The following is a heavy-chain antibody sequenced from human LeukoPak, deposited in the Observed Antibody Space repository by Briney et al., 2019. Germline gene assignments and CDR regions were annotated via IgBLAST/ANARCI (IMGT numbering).Heavy chain of an antibody. Sequence: SETLSLTCTVSGGSISSYYWSWIRQPPGKGLEWIGYIYYSGSTNYNPSLKSRVTISVDTSKNQFSLKLSSVTAADTAVYYCAREYSSSDNWFDPWGQGTLVTVSS. J-gene: IGHJ5*02. CDR3: AREYSSSDNWFDP. D-gene: IGHD6-6*01. V-gene: IGHV4-4*08. CDR1: GGSISSYY. CDR2: IYYSGST.